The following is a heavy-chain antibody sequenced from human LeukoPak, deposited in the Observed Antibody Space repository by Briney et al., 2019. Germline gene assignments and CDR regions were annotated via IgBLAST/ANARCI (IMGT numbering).Heavy chain of an antibody. Sequence: PSETLSLTCTVSGGSVSSGSYYWSWIRQPPGKGLEWIGYIYYSGSTNYNPSLKSRDTISVDTSKNQFSLKLNSVTAADTAVYYCARVRPFGELGYWGQGTLVTVSS. J-gene: IGHJ4*02. CDR3: ARVRPFGELGY. V-gene: IGHV4-61*01. CDR2: IYYSGST. CDR1: GGSVSSGSYY. D-gene: IGHD3-10*01.